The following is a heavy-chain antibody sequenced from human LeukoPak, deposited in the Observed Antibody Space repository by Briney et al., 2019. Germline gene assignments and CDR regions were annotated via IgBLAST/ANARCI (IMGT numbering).Heavy chain of an antibody. V-gene: IGHV3-30*18. CDR1: GFTFSSYG. Sequence: PGGSLRLSCAASGFTFSSYGMHWVRPAPGKGLEWVAVISYDGSNKYYADSVKGRFTISRDNSKNTLYLQMNSLRPEDTALYYCAKIEVPTATAFDIWGQGTMVTVSS. CDR2: ISYDGSNK. D-gene: IGHD2-2*01. J-gene: IGHJ3*02. CDR3: AKIEVPTATAFDI.